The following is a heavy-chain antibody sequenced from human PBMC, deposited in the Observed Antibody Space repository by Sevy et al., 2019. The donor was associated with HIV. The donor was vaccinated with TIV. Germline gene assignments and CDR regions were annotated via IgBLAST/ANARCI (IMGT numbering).Heavy chain of an antibody. J-gene: IGHJ4*02. CDR1: GFTFSSYS. CDR2: ISSSSTI. V-gene: IGHV3-48*02. CDR3: AKKNDPIGFDY. D-gene: IGHD3-10*01. Sequence: GGSLRLSCAASGFTFSSYSMNWVRQPPGKGLEWISSISSSSTIYYADSVKGRFTNSRDNAKNSLYLQMNSLRDEDTAVYYCAKKNDPIGFDYWGQGTLVTVSS.